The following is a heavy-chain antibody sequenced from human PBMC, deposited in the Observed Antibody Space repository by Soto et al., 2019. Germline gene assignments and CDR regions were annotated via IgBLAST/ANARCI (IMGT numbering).Heavy chain of an antibody. D-gene: IGHD6-19*01. CDR1: GGSISSYY. CDR2: IYTSGST. J-gene: IGHJ6*02. Sequence: QVQLQESGPGLVKPSETLSLTCTVSGGSISSYYWSWIRQPAGKGLEWIGRIYTSGSTNYNPSLKSRVTMSVDTSNNPFSLKVRAVTAADTAVNYCEITVYSGGWYRRDYDGMDVWGQGTTVTVSS. V-gene: IGHV4-4*07. CDR3: EITVYSGGWYRRDYDGMDV.